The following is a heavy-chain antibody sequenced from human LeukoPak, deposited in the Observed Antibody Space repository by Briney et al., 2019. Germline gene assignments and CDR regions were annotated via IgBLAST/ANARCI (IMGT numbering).Heavy chain of an antibody. CDR2: ISSSGDYT. CDR1: GFAFSPYY. V-gene: IGHV3-11*06. Sequence: PGGSLRLSCAASGFAFSPYYMSWFRQAPGKGLEWVSFISSSGDYTDYADSVKGRFTISRDNAKNSLHLQMNSLRAEDTAVHYCTREVYSNPDYWGQGTLVTVSS. J-gene: IGHJ4*02. D-gene: IGHD5-18*01. CDR3: TREVYSNPDY.